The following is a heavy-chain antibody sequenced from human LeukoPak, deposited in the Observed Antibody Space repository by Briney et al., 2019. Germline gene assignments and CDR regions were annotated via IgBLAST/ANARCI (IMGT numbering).Heavy chain of an antibody. V-gene: IGHV3-23*01. CDR1: GFTFSSYA. D-gene: IGHD3-3*01. CDR3: AKDQDSYYDFWSGYYTLNIAMDY. Sequence: GGSLRLSCAASGFTFSSYAMSWVRQAPGKGLEWVSAISGSGGSTYYAGSVKGRFTISRDNSKNTLYLQMNSLRAEDTAVYYCAKDQDSYYDFWSGYYTLNIAMDYWGQGTLVTVSS. CDR2: ISGSGGST. J-gene: IGHJ4*02.